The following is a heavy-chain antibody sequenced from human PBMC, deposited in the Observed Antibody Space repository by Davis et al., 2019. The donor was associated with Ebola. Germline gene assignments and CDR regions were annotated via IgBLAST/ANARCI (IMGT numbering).Heavy chain of an antibody. J-gene: IGHJ5*02. V-gene: IGHV1-69*13. Sequence: AASVKVSCKASGGTFSSYAISWVRQAPGQGLEWMGGIIPIFGTANYAQKFQGRVTITADESTSTAYMELSSLRSDDTAVYYCARDRGFYSSSYNWFDPWGQGTLVTVSS. D-gene: IGHD6-6*01. CDR2: IIPIFGTA. CDR3: ARDRGFYSSSYNWFDP. CDR1: GGTFSSYA.